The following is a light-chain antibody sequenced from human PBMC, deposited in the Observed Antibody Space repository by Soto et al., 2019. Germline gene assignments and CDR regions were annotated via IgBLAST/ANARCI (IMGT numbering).Light chain of an antibody. CDR2: GAS. CDR3: QQYGSSPWT. Sequence: ESVLTQSPGTLSLCPGERATLSCRASQSVSSSYLAWYQQKPGQAPRLLLHGASSRATGIPDRFCGSGSGTDFTLTISRLEPEDFAVYYCQQYGSSPWTFGQGTKVDIK. J-gene: IGKJ1*01. V-gene: IGKV3-20*01. CDR1: QSVSSSY.